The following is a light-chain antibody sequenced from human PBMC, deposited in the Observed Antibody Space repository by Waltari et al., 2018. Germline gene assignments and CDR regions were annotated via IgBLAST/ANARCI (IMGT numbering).Light chain of an antibody. Sequence: AHWDQQKPGRSPVLVIHQNNKRPSGIPDRFSGSKSGKTATLTISGTQAMDEADYYCQAWDSGTVFGGGTKLTVL. J-gene: IGLJ3*02. V-gene: IGLV3-1*01. CDR2: QNN. CDR3: QAWDSGTV.